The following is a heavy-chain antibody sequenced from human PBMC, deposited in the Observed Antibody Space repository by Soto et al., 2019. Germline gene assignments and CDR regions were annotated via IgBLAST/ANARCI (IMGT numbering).Heavy chain of an antibody. CDR2: INPNSGNT. J-gene: IGHJ5*02. CDR3: ARVWGLWFDP. CDR1: GYTFTSYG. D-gene: IGHD7-27*01. V-gene: IGHV1-8*01. Sequence: QVQLVQSGAEVKKPGAAVKVSCKASGYTFTSYGINWVRQATGQGLEWMGWINPNSGNTGYAQKFQGRVTMTRNTSMMTAYMELGSLGSEDTAVYYFARVWGLWFDPWGQRTLFTLSS.